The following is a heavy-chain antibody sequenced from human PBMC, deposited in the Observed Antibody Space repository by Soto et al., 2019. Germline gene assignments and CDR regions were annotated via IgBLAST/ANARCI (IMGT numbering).Heavy chain of an antibody. V-gene: IGHV1-2*04. CDR2: INPNSGGT. J-gene: IGHJ6*02. CDR1: GYTFTGYY. Sequence: QVQLVQSGAEVKKPGASVKVSCKASGYTFTGYYMHWVRQAPGQGLEWMGWINPNSGGTNYAQKCQGWVTMTRDTSISTAYMELSRLRSDDTAVYYCARDRYYGSGSYYNPPHYYYGMDVWGQGTTVTVSS. D-gene: IGHD3-10*01. CDR3: ARDRYYGSGSYYNPPHYYYGMDV.